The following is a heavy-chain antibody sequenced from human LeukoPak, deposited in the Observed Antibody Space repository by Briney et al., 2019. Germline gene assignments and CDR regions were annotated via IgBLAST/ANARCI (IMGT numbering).Heavy chain of an antibody. CDR3: AKDSSNTWFGGDSK. D-gene: IGHD3-10*01. V-gene: IGHV3-30*18. J-gene: IGHJ4*02. CDR1: GFTFSNYG. CDR2: ISTDGRDK. Sequence: GRSLRLSCAASGFTFSNYGLHWVRQAPGEGLEWVAVISTDGRDKHYADSVRRRFTISRDNSKHTLYLQMNSLRAGDTAVYYCAKDSSNTWFGGDSKWGQGTLVTVSS.